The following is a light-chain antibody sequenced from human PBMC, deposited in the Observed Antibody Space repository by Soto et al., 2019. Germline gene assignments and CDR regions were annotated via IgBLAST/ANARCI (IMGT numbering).Light chain of an antibody. J-gene: IGKJ2*01. CDR3: QKYNSAPYT. V-gene: IGKV1-27*01. Sequence: DIQMTQSPSSLSASVVDRVTITCRESQGISSYLAWYQQKPGKVPKLLIYAASTLQSGVPSRFSGSRSGTVFTLTISSLQPEDVATYYCQKYNSAPYTFGQGTKLEIK. CDR1: QGISSY. CDR2: AAS.